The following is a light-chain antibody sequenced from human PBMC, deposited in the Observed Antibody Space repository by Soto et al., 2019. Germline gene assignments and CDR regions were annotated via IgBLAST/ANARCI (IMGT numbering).Light chain of an antibody. CDR1: QSVSSSY. J-gene: IGKJ1*01. V-gene: IGKV3-20*01. CDR3: QQYGSSPWT. CDR2: GAS. Sequence: IVLTQSPGTLSMSPGERATLSCRASQSVSSSYLAWYQQKPGQAPRLLIYGASSRATGIPDRFSGSGSGTDSTLTINRLEPEDFAVYYCQQYGSSPWTFGQGTKVEIK.